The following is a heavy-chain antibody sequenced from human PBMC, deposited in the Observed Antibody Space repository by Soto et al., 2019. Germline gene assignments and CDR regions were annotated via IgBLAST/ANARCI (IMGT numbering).Heavy chain of an antibody. V-gene: IGHV4-30-4*01. CDR2: IHYSGST. Sequence: QVQLQESGPGLVKPSQTLSLTCTVSGGSISSGDYYWSWIRQPPGKGLEWIGYIHYSGSTYYSPSLKSRITISVYTSKNQFSLRLSSVTAADTAVYYCARQRSGYSYGERDDYFDYWGQGTLVTVSS. J-gene: IGHJ4*02. CDR1: GGSISSGDYY. CDR3: ARQRSGYSYGERDDYFDY. D-gene: IGHD5-18*01.